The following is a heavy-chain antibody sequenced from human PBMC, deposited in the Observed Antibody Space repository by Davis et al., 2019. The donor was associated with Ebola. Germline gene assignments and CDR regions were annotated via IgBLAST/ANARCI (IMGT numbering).Heavy chain of an antibody. D-gene: IGHD5-12*01. CDR3: ARQYSGYDWDWYFDL. Sequence: PSETLFLTCAVYGGSFSGYYWSWIRQPPGKGLEWIGEINHSGSTNYNPSLKSRVTISVDTSKNQFSLKLSSVTAADTAVYYCARQYSGYDWDWYFDLWGRGTLVTVSS. CDR2: INHSGST. J-gene: IGHJ2*01. V-gene: IGHV4-34*01. CDR1: GGSFSGYY.